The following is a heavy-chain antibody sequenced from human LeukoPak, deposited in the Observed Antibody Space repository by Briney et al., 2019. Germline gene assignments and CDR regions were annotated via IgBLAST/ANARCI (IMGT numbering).Heavy chain of an antibody. J-gene: IGHJ5*02. D-gene: IGHD6-13*01. CDR3: ATEAAGPYNWFDP. CDR2: IYYSGST. V-gene: IGHV4-39*02. Sequence: SETLSLTCTVSGGSLSSSSYYWGWLRQPPGKGLEWIGSIYYSGSTYYNPSLKSRVTISVDTSKNQFSLKLSSVTAADTAVYYCATEAAGPYNWFDPRGQGTLVTVSS. CDR1: GGSLSSSSYY.